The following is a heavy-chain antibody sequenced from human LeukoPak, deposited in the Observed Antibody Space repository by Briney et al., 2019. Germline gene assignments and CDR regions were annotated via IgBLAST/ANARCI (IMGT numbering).Heavy chain of an antibody. Sequence: GGSLRLSCAASGFTFSSYSVNWVRQAPGKGLEWVSSISSSSYIYYADSVKGRFTISRDNAKNSLYLQMNSLRAEDTAVYYCARDLSGVVVTVNFDYWGQGTLVTVSS. CDR1: GFTFSSYS. CDR3: ARDLSGVVVTVNFDY. CDR2: ISSSSYI. V-gene: IGHV3-21*01. D-gene: IGHD2-21*02. J-gene: IGHJ4*02.